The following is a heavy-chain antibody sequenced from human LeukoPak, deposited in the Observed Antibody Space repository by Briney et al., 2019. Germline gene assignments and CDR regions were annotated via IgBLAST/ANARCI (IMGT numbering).Heavy chain of an antibody. J-gene: IGHJ4*02. CDR2: IYYSGST. Sequence: SETLSLTCTVSGGSISSYYWSWVRQPPGKGLEWIGYIYYSGSTYYNPSLKSRVTISVDTSKNQFSLKLSSVTAADTAVYYCARSSRRRWGGEPAAPPDYWGQGTLVTVSS. V-gene: IGHV4-59*08. CDR3: ARSSRRRWGGEPAAPPDY. CDR1: GGSISSYY. D-gene: IGHD2-2*01.